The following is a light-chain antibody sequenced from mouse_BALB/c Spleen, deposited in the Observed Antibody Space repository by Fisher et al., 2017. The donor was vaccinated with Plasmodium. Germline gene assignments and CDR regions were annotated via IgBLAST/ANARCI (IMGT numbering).Light chain of an antibody. Sequence: DIVLTQSTSSMYASLGERVTITCKASQDINSYLTWFQQKPGKSPKTLIYRANRLVDGVPSRFSGSGSGQDYSHTISSLEYEDMGIYYCLQYGEFPPTFGGGTTLEIK. CDR2: RAN. J-gene: IGKJ1*01. CDR1: QDINSY. V-gene: IGKV14-111*01. CDR3: LQYGEFPPT.